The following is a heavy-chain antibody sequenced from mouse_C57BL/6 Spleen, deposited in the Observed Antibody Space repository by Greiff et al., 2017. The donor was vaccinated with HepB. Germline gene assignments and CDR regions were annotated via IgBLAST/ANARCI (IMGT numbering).Heavy chain of an antibody. CDR2: INYDGSST. Sequence: EVMLVESEGGLVQPGSSMKLSCTASGFTFSDYYMAWVRQVPEKGLEWVANINYDGSSTYYLDSLKSRFIISRDNAKNILYLQMSSLKSEDTATYYCARDGSSHYYAMDYWGQGTSLTVSS. V-gene: IGHV5-16*01. D-gene: IGHD1-1*01. CDR3: ARDGSSHYYAMDY. CDR1: GFTFSDYY. J-gene: IGHJ4*01.